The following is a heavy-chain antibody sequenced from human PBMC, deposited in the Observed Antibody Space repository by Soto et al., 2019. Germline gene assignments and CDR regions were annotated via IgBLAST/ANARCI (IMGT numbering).Heavy chain of an antibody. J-gene: IGHJ4*02. V-gene: IGHV3-7*01. CDR3: AREGKLRLKYFDY. D-gene: IGHD5-12*01. Sequence: EVQLVESGGGLVQPGGSLRLSCAASGFTFSSYWMSWVRQAPGKGLEWVANIKQDGSEKYYVDSVKGRFTISRDNAKNSLYLQMNSLRAEDTAVYYCAREGKLRLKYFDYWGQGTLVTVSS. CDR1: GFTFSSYW. CDR2: IKQDGSEK.